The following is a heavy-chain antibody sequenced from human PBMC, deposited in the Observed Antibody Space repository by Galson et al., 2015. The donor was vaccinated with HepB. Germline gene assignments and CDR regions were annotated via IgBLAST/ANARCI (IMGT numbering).Heavy chain of an antibody. D-gene: IGHD5-12*01. CDR3: SGSSWGGYGYADY. CDR1: GFTFSSYA. V-gene: IGHV3-30-3*01. J-gene: IGHJ4*02. Sequence: SLRLSCAASGFTFSSYATHWARQAPGKGLEWVAVISYDGSNKYYADSVKGRFTIPRDNSKNTLYLQMNSLRAEDTAVYYCSGSSWGGYGYADYWGQGTLVTVSS. CDR2: ISYDGSNK.